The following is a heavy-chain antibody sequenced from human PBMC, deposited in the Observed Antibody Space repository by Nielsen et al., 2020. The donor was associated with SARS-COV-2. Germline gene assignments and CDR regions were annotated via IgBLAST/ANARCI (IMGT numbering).Heavy chain of an antibody. V-gene: IGHV4-59*08. CDR1: GGSISSYY. CDR2: IYYSGST. Sequence: SETLSLTCTVSGGSISSYYWSWIRQPPGKGLEWIGYIYYSGSTNYNPSLKSRVTISVDTSKNQFSLKLSSVTAADTAVYYCARPSEGYYYGMDVWGQGTTVTVSS. CDR3: ARPSEGYYYGMDV. J-gene: IGHJ6*02.